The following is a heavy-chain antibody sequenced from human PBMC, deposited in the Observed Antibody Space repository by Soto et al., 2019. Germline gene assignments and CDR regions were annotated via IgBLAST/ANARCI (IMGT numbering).Heavy chain of an antibody. CDR2: ISYDGSNK. CDR1: GFTFSSYG. CDR3: AKGVTMVRGGGAPNYYYGMDV. V-gene: IGHV3-30*18. Sequence: QVQLVESGGGVVQPGRSLRLSCAASGFTFSSYGMHWVRQAPGKGLEWVAVISYDGSNKYYADSVKGRFTISRDNSKNTLYLQMNSLRAEDTAVYYCAKGVTMVRGGGAPNYYYGMDVWGQGTTVTVSS. J-gene: IGHJ6*02. D-gene: IGHD3-10*01.